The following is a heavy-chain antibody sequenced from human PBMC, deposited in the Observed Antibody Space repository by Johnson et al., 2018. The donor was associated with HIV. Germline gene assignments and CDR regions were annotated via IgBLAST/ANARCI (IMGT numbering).Heavy chain of an antibody. CDR3: AKGLIPVAGTTAFDI. CDR2: ISYDGSNK. CDR1: GFTFSSYG. D-gene: IGHD6-19*01. V-gene: IGHV3-30*18. J-gene: IGHJ3*02. Sequence: QVQLVESGGGVVQPGRSLRLSCAASGFTFSSYGMHWVRQAPGKGLEWVAVISYDGSNKYYADSVRGRFTISRDNSKNTLYLQMNSLRAEDTAVYYCAKGLIPVAGTTAFDIWGQGTMVTVSS.